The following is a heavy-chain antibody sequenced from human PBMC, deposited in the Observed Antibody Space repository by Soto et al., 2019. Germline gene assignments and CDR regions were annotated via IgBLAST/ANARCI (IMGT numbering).Heavy chain of an antibody. J-gene: IGHJ4*02. Sequence: SVKVSCKASGGTFSSYAISWVRQAPGQGLEWMGGIIPIFGTANYAQKFQGRVTITADESTSTAYMELSSLRSEDTTVYYCGRGQSIVGATTALAYWGQGTLVTV. CDR3: GRGQSIVGATTALAY. D-gene: IGHD1-26*01. V-gene: IGHV1-69*13. CDR1: GGTFSSYA. CDR2: IIPIFGTA.